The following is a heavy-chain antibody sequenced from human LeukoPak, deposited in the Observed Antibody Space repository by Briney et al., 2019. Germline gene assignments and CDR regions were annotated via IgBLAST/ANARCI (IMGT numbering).Heavy chain of an antibody. Sequence: SETLSLTCTVSGDSVNSGAYYWSWLRQPAGKEPEWIGRIYPLETTNYNPSLKSRVAISVDTSKNQFSLKLSSVTAADTVVYYCAREIVAGLGVSFDIWGQGTMVTVSS. V-gene: IGHV4-61*02. CDR2: IYPLETT. CDR1: GDSVNSGAYY. J-gene: IGHJ3*02. D-gene: IGHD6-19*01. CDR3: AREIVAGLGVSFDI.